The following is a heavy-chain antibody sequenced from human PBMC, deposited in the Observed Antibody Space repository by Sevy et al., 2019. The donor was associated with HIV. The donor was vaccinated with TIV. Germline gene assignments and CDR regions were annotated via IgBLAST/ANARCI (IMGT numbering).Heavy chain of an antibody. Sequence: SETLSLTCTVSGGSVSSGSYYWSWIRQPPGKGLEWIGYIYYSGSTNYNPSLKSRVTISVDTSKNQFSLKLSSVTAADTAVYYCARVFISGYFDYSGQGTLVTVSS. CDR2: IYYSGST. CDR1: GGSVSSGSYY. D-gene: IGHD6-25*01. CDR3: ARVFISGYFDY. V-gene: IGHV4-61*01. J-gene: IGHJ4*02.